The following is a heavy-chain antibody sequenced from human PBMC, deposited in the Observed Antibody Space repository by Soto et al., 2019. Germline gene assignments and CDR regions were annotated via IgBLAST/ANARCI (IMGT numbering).Heavy chain of an antibody. D-gene: IGHD5-18*01. CDR2: ISWDGGST. CDR3: AKDSERGYSYGDDRLAGRPEREFDY. CDR1: GFTFDDYT. Sequence: DVQLVESGGVVVQPGGSLRLSCAASGFTFDDYTMHWVRQAPGKGLEWVSLISWDGGSTYYADSVKGRFTISRDNSKNSLYLQMKRLRTEHTPLYYCAKDSERGYSYGDDRLAGRPEREFDYWGQGTLVTLSS. J-gene: IGHJ4*02. V-gene: IGHV3-43*01.